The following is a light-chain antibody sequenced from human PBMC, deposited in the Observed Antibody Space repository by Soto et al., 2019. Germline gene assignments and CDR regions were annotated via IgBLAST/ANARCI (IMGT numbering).Light chain of an antibody. V-gene: IGLV1-40*01. CDR3: QSYDSSLSDV. Sequence: QSVLTQPPSVSGAPRQRVTISCTGTSSNIGAGYDVNWYQQLPGTAPKLLIYGNSNRPSGVPDRFSGSKSGTSASLAITGLQAEDEADYYCQSYDSSLSDVFGTGTKLTVL. CDR1: SSNIGAGYD. CDR2: GNS. J-gene: IGLJ1*01.